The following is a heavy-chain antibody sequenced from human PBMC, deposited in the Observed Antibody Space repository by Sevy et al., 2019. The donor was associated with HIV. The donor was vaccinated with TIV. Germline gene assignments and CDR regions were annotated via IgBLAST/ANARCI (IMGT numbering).Heavy chain of an antibody. V-gene: IGHV3-21*01. J-gene: IGHJ6*02. CDR2: ISSSSSYI. Sequence: GGSLRLSCAASGFTFSSYSMNWVRQAPGKGLEWVSSISSSSSYIYYADSVKGRFTISRDNAKNSLYLQMNSLRAEDTAVYYCARDSSSRGYYDGMDVWGQGTTVTVSS. D-gene: IGHD1-26*01. CDR3: ARDSSSRGYYDGMDV. CDR1: GFTFSSYS.